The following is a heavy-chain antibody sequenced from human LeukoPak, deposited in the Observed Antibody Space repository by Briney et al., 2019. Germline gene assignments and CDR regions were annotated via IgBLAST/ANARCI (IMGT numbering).Heavy chain of an antibody. D-gene: IGHD6-19*01. J-gene: IGHJ3*02. Sequence: GESLQISCQVSGYIFTNYWIGWVRQMPGKGLEWMGIIYPGDSDTKFSPSFQGQVTISADKSISTAYLQWSSLKASDTAMYYCATSYSSGWYQDAFDIWGQGTMVTVSS. CDR3: ATSYSSGWYQDAFDI. CDR1: GYIFTNYW. V-gene: IGHV5-51*01. CDR2: IYPGDSDT.